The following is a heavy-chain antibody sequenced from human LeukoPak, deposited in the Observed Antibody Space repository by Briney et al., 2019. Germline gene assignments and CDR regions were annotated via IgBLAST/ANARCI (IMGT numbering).Heavy chain of an antibody. Sequence: GGSLRLSCAASGFTFSNYWMHWVRQAPGKGPVWVSLIKSDGSSTRFADSVQGRFTISRDSGKNTVYLQMNSLRAEDTAVYYCARGGDTSNWYPGYFDYWGQGALVTVSS. CDR3: ARGGDTSNWYPGYFDY. V-gene: IGHV3-74*01. CDR1: GFTFSNYW. CDR2: IKSDGSST. D-gene: IGHD6-13*01. J-gene: IGHJ4*02.